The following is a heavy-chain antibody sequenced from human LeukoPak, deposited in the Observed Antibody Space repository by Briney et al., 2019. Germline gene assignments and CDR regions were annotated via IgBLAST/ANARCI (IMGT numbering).Heavy chain of an antibody. V-gene: IGHV1-18*01. CDR2: ISAYNGNT. CDR3: ARAVLLWFGESSGGDY. J-gene: IGHJ4*02. D-gene: IGHD3-10*01. CDR1: GYTFTSYD. Sequence: ASVKVSCKASGYTFTSYDINWVRQATGQGLEWMGWISAYNGNTNYAQKLQGRVTMTTDTSTSTAYMELRSLRSDDTAVYYCARAVLLWFGESSGGDYWGQGTLVTVSS.